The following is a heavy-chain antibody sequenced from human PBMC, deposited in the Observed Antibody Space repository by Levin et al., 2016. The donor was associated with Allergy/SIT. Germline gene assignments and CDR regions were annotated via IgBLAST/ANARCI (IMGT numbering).Heavy chain of an antibody. D-gene: IGHD1-26*01. V-gene: IGHV3-49*04. Sequence: GESLKISCTASGFTFGDYAMSWVRQAPGKGLEWVGFIRSKAYGGTTEYAASVKGRFTISRDDSKSIAYLQMNSLKTEDTAVYYCTRDREWELRGIFDYWGQGTLVTVSS. CDR3: TRDREWELRGIFDY. J-gene: IGHJ4*02. CDR2: IRSKAYGGTT. CDR1: GFTFGDYA.